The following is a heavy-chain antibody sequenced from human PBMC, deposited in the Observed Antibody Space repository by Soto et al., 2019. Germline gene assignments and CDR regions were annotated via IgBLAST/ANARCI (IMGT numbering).Heavy chain of an antibody. CDR1: GFTFSRYA. J-gene: IGHJ4*02. CDR3: ARSRNGAVPDSINF. V-gene: IGHV3-30-3*01. D-gene: IGHD2-8*01. Sequence: GGSLRLSCAASGFTFSRYAMHWVRQAPGEGLEWVAVISRDGSSKYYGDSVKGRFTVSRDNSNNALYLSMTSLRPDDTAVFYCARSRNGAVPDSINFWGQGTLVTVSS. CDR2: ISRDGSSK.